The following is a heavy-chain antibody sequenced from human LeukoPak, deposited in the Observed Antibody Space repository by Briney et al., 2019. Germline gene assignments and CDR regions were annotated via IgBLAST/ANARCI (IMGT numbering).Heavy chain of an antibody. CDR2: TRNKANSYTT. Sequence: PGGSLRLSCAASGFTFSNYAMSWVRQAPGKGLEWVGRTRNKANSYTTEYAASVKGRFTISRADSENSLYLQMNSLKTEDTAVYYCVRVRYCSSTTCRGAFDIWGQGTMVTVSS. V-gene: IGHV3-72*01. J-gene: IGHJ3*02. CDR1: GFTFSNYA. CDR3: VRVRYCSSTTCRGAFDI. D-gene: IGHD2-2*01.